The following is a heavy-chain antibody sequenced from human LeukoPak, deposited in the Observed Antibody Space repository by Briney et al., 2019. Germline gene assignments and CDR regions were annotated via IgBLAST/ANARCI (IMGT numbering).Heavy chain of an antibody. CDR3: ARVGRITMVRGVIRAFDY. J-gene: IGHJ4*02. Sequence: SEPLSLTCAVCGGSFSGYYWSWIRQPPGKGLEWIGEINHSGSTNYNPSLKSRVTISVDTSKNQFSLKLSSVTAADTAVYYCARVGRITMVRGVIRAFDYWGQGTLVTVSS. CDR1: GGSFSGYY. D-gene: IGHD3-10*01. V-gene: IGHV4-34*01. CDR2: INHSGST.